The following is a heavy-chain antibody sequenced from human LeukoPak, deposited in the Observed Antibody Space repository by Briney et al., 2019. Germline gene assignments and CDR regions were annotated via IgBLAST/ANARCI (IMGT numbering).Heavy chain of an antibody. D-gene: IGHD3-22*01. CDR1: GGSISSYY. J-gene: IGHJ4*02. V-gene: IGHV4-59*01. CDR3: ARDGSSGYTPFDY. CDR2: IYYSGST. Sequence: SETLSLTCTVSGGSISSYYWGWIRQPPGKGLEWIGYIYYSGSTNYNPSLKSRVTISVDTSKNQFSLKLSSVTAADTAVYYCARDGSSGYTPFDYWGQGTLVAVSS.